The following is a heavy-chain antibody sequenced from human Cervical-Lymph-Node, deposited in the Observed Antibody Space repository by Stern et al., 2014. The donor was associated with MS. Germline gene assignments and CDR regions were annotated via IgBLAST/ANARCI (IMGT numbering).Heavy chain of an antibody. CDR1: GFVFRRYA. CDR3: AKGGSGSYLD. Sequence: QVQLVESGGGVVQPGRSLRLSCAASGFVFRRYALHWVRQAPGKGLELLAPITYDGRDKYYTDSVKGRFTVSRDNSNNTVDLEMNSLRLEDTAVYYCAKGGSGSYLDWGQGSLVTVSS. J-gene: IGHJ4*02. V-gene: IGHV3-30*04. CDR2: ITYDGRDK. D-gene: IGHD1-26*01.